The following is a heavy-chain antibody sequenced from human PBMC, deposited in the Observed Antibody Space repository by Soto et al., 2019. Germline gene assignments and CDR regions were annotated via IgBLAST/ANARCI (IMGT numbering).Heavy chain of an antibody. Sequence: QVQLVQSGAELKKPGASVKVSCKASGYTFTSYPMHWVRQAPGQRREWMGWINAGNGHTKYSQKFQGRVTITSDTSARTAYMELSSLRSEDRAGYYWARDVGATGDWGQGTLVTVSS. CDR3: ARDVGATGD. D-gene: IGHD1-26*01. CDR1: GYTFTSYP. V-gene: IGHV1-3*01. J-gene: IGHJ4*02. CDR2: INAGNGHT.